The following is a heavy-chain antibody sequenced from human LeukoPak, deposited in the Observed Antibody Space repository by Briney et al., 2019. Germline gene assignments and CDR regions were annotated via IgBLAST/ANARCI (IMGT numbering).Heavy chain of an antibody. CDR2: IYSSGST. V-gene: IGHV4-4*07. D-gene: IGHD6-19*01. Sequence: SETLSLTCTDSGGSISSYYWSWIRQPAGKGLERIGRIYSSGSTNYNPSLKSRVTMSVDTPKNQFSLKLSSVTAADTAVYYCARDLGMAVALPFDPWGQGTLVTVSS. CDR1: GGSISSYY. J-gene: IGHJ5*02. CDR3: ARDLGMAVALPFDP.